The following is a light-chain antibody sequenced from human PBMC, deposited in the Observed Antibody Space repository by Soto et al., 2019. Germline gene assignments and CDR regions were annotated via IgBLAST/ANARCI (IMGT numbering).Light chain of an antibody. Sequence: QSALTQPAYVSGSPGQSITISCTGPSSDVGGYNYVSWYQQHPGKAPKLMIYDVSNRPSGVSNRFSGSKSGNTASLTISGLKAEDEADYYCSSYTSSSTRVFGGGTKRTVL. CDR2: DVS. V-gene: IGLV2-14*01. CDR1: SSDVGGYNY. J-gene: IGLJ2*01. CDR3: SSYTSSSTRV.